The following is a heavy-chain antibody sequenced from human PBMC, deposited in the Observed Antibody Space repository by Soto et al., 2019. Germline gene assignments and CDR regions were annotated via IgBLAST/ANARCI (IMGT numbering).Heavy chain of an antibody. CDR3: ARRPGYCSGSSCYGYYTMDV. D-gene: IGHD2-2*01. Sequence: PSETLSLTCTVSCGSISGSRFHWAWIRQTPGKGLEWIGSTHSGGSTYYNPSLESRVTISVDTPKNQFSLELSSVTAADTAVYSCARRPGYCSGSSCYGYYTMDVWGQGTTVTVSS. CDR2: THSGGST. CDR1: CGSISGSRFH. J-gene: IGHJ6*02. V-gene: IGHV4-39*01.